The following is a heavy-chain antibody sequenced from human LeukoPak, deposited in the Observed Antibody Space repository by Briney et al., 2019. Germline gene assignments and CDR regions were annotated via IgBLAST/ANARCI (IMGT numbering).Heavy chain of an antibody. CDR1: GYTFTSYY. V-gene: IGHV1-46*01. CDR2: INPSGGST. CDR3: ARVGYCSSTSCYVGSAVDY. J-gene: IGHJ4*02. D-gene: IGHD2-2*01. Sequence: GASVKVSCKASGYTFTSYYMHWVRQAPGQGLEWMGIINPSGGSTSYAQKFQGRVTMTRDTSTSTVYMELSSLRSEDTAVYYCARVGYCSSTSCYVGSAVDYWGQGTLVTVSS.